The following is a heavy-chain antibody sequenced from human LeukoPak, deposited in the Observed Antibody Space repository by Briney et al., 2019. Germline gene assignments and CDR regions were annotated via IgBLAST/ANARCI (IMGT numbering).Heavy chain of an antibody. D-gene: IGHD6-13*01. CDR2: ISGSGGST. CDR3: AKDQPEAGFDS. CDR1: GIPFSSYT. J-gene: IGHJ5*01. Sequence: PGGSLRLSCAASGIPFSSYTMSWVRQAPGKGLEWVSAISGSGGSTYYADSMKGRFTISRDNSKNTLYLQMNSLRAEDTAVYYCAKDQPEAGFDSWGQGTLVTVSS. V-gene: IGHV3-23*01.